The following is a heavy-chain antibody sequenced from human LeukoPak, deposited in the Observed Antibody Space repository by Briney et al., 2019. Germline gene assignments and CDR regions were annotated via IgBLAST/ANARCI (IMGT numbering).Heavy chain of an antibody. Sequence: GRSLRLSCAASGFTFDDYAMHWVRQAPGKGLEWVSGISWNSGSIGYADSVKGRFTISRDNAKNSLYLQMNSLRAEDTALYYCAKDIHSSSWYSYYYYYGMDVWGQGTTVTVSS. D-gene: IGHD6-13*01. CDR2: ISWNSGSI. CDR3: AKDIHSSSWYSYYYYYGMDV. J-gene: IGHJ6*02. CDR1: GFTFDDYA. V-gene: IGHV3-9*01.